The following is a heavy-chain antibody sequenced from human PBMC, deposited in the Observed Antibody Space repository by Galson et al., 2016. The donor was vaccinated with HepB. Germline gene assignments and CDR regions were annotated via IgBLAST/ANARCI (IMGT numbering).Heavy chain of an antibody. Sequence: SLRLSCAASGFTFSNYGMHWVRQAPGKGLEWVAIIWYDGSHKYYADSVKGRFTISRDNAINTLYLQMNSLRAEDTAVYYCARDKGSGTYYNPGLDYYGMDVWGQRTTVTVSS. CDR1: GFTFSNYG. CDR3: ARDKGSGTYYNPGLDYYGMDV. V-gene: IGHV3-33*01. J-gene: IGHJ6*02. CDR2: IWYDGSHK. D-gene: IGHD3-10*01.